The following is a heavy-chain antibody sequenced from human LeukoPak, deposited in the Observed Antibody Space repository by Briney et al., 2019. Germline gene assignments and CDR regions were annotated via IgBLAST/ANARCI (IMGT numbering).Heavy chain of an antibody. CDR2: IYYSGST. CDR3: ARDFRGNYGSRGMDV. J-gene: IGHJ6*02. V-gene: IGHV4-59*01. D-gene: IGHD5-24*01. Sequence: SETLSLTCTVSGGSITSYWSWIRQPPGMGLEWIGYIYYSGSTNYNPSLKSRVTMSIDTSKNQFSLKLSSVTAADTAVYYCARDFRGNYGSRGMDVWGQGTTVTVSS. CDR1: GGSITSY.